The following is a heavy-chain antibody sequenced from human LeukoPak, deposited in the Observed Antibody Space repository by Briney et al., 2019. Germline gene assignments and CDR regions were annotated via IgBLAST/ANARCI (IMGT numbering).Heavy chain of an antibody. CDR1: GFTFCSYA. CDR3: ARDYLYAFDY. J-gene: IGHJ4*02. V-gene: IGHV3-48*02. D-gene: IGHD3-16*01. CDR2: ISSGSSTI. Sequence: QSGGSLRLSCAASGFTFCSYAMSWVRQAPGKGLEWVAYISSGSSTIDYADPVKGRFTISRDNAKNSLSLQMNSLRDEDTAVYYCARDYLYAFDYWGQGTLVTVSS.